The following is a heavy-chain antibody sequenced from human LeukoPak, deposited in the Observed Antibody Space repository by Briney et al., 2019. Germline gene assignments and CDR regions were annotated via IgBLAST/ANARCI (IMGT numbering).Heavy chain of an antibody. V-gene: IGHV1-18*01. CDR3: ATSHYYDSSGYYYYY. CDR1: GYTFTSYG. J-gene: IGHJ4*02. CDR2: ISAYNGNT. D-gene: IGHD3-22*01. Sequence: ASVKVSFKASGYTFTSYGISWVRQAPGQGLEWMGWISAYNGNTNYAQKLQGRVTMTTDTSTSTAYMELRSLRSDDTAVYYCATSHYYDSSGYYYYYWGQGTLVTVSS.